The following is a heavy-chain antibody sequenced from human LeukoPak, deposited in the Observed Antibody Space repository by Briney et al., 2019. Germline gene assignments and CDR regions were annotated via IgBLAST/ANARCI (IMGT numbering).Heavy chain of an antibody. J-gene: IGHJ4*02. CDR2: IRYDGIYK. Sequence: GGSLRLSCAASGFTFRSSGMHWVRQAPGKGLEGVAFIRYDGIYKYSADSVKGRFTISRDNSKNTLYLQMNSLRAEDTAVYYCAKDSRYYSDTSGYYYFDYWGQGTLVTVSS. D-gene: IGHD3-22*01. CDR3: AKDSRYYSDTSGYYYFDY. V-gene: IGHV3-30*02. CDR1: GFTFRSSG.